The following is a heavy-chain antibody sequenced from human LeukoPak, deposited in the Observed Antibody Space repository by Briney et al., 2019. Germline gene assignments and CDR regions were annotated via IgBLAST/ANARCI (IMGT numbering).Heavy chain of an antibody. CDR2: FDPEDGET. Sequence: ASVKVSCKVSGYTLTELSMHWVRQAPGKGLEWMGGFDPEDGETIYAQRFQGRVTMTEDTSTDTAYMELSSLRSEDMAVYYCATALRFLEWSHDAFDIWGQGTMVTVSS. CDR3: ATALRFLEWSHDAFDI. J-gene: IGHJ3*02. CDR1: GYTLTELS. D-gene: IGHD3-3*01. V-gene: IGHV1-24*01.